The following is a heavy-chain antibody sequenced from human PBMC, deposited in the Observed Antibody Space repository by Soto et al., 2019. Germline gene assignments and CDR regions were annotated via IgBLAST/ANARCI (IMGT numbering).Heavy chain of an antibody. J-gene: IGHJ3*02. Sequence: SETLSLTXTVSGGSISSGGYYWSWIRQHPGKGLEWIGYIYYSGSTYYNPSLKSRVTISVGTSKNQFSLKLSSVTAADTAVYYCAREYSSSSGTTDAFDIWGQGTMVTVSS. CDR2: IYYSGST. CDR3: AREYSSSSGTTDAFDI. D-gene: IGHD6-6*01. V-gene: IGHV4-31*02. CDR1: GGSISSGGYY.